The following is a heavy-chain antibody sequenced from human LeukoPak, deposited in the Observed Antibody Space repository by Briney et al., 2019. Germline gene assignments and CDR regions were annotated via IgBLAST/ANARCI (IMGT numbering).Heavy chain of an antibody. Sequence: SETLSLTCAVYGGSFSGYYWSWIRQPPGKGLEWIGEINHSGSTNYNPSLKSRVTISVDTSKNQFSLKLSSVTAADTAVYYCARGLPNYDFWSGYSYHFDYWGQGTQVTVSS. CDR2: INHSGST. V-gene: IGHV4-34*01. CDR1: GGSFSGYY. D-gene: IGHD3-3*01. J-gene: IGHJ4*02. CDR3: ARGLPNYDFWSGYSYHFDY.